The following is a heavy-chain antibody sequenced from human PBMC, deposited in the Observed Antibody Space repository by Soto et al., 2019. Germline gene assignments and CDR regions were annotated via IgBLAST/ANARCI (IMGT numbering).Heavy chain of an antibody. CDR2: INWNGSST. CDR1: GFTFDDYG. V-gene: IGHV3-20*04. J-gene: IGHJ3*02. Sequence: GGSLRLSCAASGFTFDDYGMSWVRQAPGKGLEWVSGINWNGSSTGYADSVKGRFTISRDNSKNSLYLQMNSLRAEDTAVYYCAKDRGCSGGSCYSGAFDIWGQGTMVTVSS. D-gene: IGHD2-15*01. CDR3: AKDRGCSGGSCYSGAFDI.